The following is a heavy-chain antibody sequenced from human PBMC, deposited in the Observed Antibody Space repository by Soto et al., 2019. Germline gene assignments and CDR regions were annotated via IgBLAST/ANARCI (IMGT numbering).Heavy chain of an antibody. Sequence: GGSLRLSCAASGFTFSSYAMSWVRQAPGKGLEWVSAISGSGGSTYYADSVKGRFTISRDNSKNTLYLQMNSLRAEDTAVYYCAKDSDYYDSSGYYHEYYFDYWGQGTVVTVSS. CDR1: GFTFSSYA. CDR2: ISGSGGST. CDR3: AKDSDYYDSSGYYHEYYFDY. J-gene: IGHJ4*02. V-gene: IGHV3-23*01. D-gene: IGHD3-22*01.